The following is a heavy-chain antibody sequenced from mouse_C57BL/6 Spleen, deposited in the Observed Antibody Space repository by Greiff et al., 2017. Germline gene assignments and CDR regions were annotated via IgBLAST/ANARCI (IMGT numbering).Heavy chain of an antibody. CDR2: IYPGDGDT. D-gene: IGHD2-4*01. CDR3: ARRGYDYDGLDD. J-gene: IGHJ2*01. CDR1: GYAFSSSW. Sequence: QVQLQQSGPELVKPGASVKISCKASGYAFSSSWMNWVKQRPGKGLEWIGRIYPGDGDTNYNGKFKGKATLTADKSSSTAYMQLSSLTSEDSAVYFCARRGYDYDGLDDWGQGTTLTVSS. V-gene: IGHV1-82*01.